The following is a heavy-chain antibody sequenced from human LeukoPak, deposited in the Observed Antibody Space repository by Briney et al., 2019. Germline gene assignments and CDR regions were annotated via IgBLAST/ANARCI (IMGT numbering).Heavy chain of an antibody. CDR3: ARLASAWNFDY. CDR2: FSPGDSDS. J-gene: IGHJ4*02. Sequence: GESLKISCKGSGYSFTNYWIGWVRQMPGKDPEWMVIFSPGDSDSRYSPSFQGQVTISADKSISTVYLQWSSLKASDTAMYYCARLASAWNFDYWGQGTLVTVSS. V-gene: IGHV5-51*01. D-gene: IGHD6-19*01. CDR1: GYSFTNYW.